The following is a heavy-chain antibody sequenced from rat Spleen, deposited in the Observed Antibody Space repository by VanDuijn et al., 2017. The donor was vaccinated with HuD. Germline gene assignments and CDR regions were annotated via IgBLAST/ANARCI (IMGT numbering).Heavy chain of an antibody. CDR3: ARRYDFDY. CDR2: ISFDGTST. CDR1: GFTFSDYY. V-gene: IGHV5-29*01. D-gene: IGHD1-11*01. J-gene: IGHJ2*01. Sequence: EVQLVESDGGLVQPGRSLKLSCAASGFTFSDYYMAWVRHAPTKGLEWVATISFDGTSTYYRDSVKGRFTISRDNAKSTLYLQMDSLRSEDTATYFCARRYDFDYWGQGVMVTVSS.